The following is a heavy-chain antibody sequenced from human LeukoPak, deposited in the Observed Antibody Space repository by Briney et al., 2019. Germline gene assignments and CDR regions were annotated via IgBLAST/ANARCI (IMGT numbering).Heavy chain of an antibody. CDR1: GFTFSSYW. D-gene: IGHD3-16*01. CDR3: ARDLVIKFGFGDY. Sequence: QSGGSLRLSCAASGFTFSSYWMSWVRQAPGKGLEWVANIKQDGSEKYYVDSVKGRFTISRDNAKNSLYLQMNSLRAEDTAVYYCARDLVIKFGFGDYWGQGTLVTVSS. V-gene: IGHV3-7*01. CDR2: IKQDGSEK. J-gene: IGHJ4*02.